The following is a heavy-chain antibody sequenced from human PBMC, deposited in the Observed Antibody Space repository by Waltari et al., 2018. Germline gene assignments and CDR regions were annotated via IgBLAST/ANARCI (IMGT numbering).Heavy chain of an antibody. D-gene: IGHD3-16*02. Sequence: QVQLQESGPGLVKPSQTLSLTCTVSGGSISSGSYYWSWIRQPAGKGLEWIGRIYTSGSTNYNPPLKSRVTISVDTSKNQFSLKLSSVTAADTAVYYCARDYDYVWGSYRSPDAFDIWGQGTMVTVSS. CDR1: GGSISSGSYY. CDR3: ARDYDYVWGSYRSPDAFDI. CDR2: IYTSGST. V-gene: IGHV4-61*02. J-gene: IGHJ3*02.